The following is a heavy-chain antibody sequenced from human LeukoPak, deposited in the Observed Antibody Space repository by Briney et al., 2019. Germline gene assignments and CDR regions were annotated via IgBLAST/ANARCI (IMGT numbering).Heavy chain of an antibody. J-gene: IGHJ4*02. CDR3: ARDSMYYYDSSGSEV. D-gene: IGHD3-22*01. CDR2: ISTYNQNT. V-gene: IGHV1-18*01. Sequence: ASVKVSCKASGYTFTNYGISWVRQAPGQGLEWMGWISTYNQNTNSAQKFQGRVTMTTDTSTSTAYMELRSLRSDDTAVYYCARDSMYYYDSSGSEVWGQGTLVTVSS. CDR1: GYTFTNYG.